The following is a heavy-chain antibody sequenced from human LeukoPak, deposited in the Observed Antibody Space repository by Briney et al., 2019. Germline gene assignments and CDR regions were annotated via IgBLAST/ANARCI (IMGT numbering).Heavy chain of an antibody. CDR2: ISYDGSNK. CDR3: ARDSYGGNPALFDY. Sequence: GGSLRLSCAASGFTFSSYAMHWVRQAPGKGLEWVAVISYDGSNKYYADSVKGRFTISRDNSKNTLYLQMNSLRAEDTAVYYCARDSYGGNPALFDYWGQGTLVTVSS. D-gene: IGHD4-23*01. CDR1: GFTFSSYA. J-gene: IGHJ4*02. V-gene: IGHV3-30-3*01.